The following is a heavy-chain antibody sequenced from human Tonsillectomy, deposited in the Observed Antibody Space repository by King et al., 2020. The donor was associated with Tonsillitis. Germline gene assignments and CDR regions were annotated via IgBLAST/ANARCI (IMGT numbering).Heavy chain of an antibody. CDR1: GFTFSSYA. CDR2: ISYDGSNK. CDR3: ARDIDGYDDYVGYFDY. V-gene: IGHV3-30-3*01. J-gene: IGHJ4*02. Sequence: VQLVESGGGVVQPGRSLRLSCATSGFTFSSYAMHWVRQAPGKGLEWVVIISYDGSNKYYADSVKGRFTISRDNSKNTLWLQMNSLRVDDTAVYYCARDIDGYDDYVGYFDYWGQGTLVTVSS. D-gene: IGHD4-17*01.